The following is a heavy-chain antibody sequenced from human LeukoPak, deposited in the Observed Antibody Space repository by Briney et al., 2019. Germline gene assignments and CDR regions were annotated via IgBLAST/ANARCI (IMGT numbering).Heavy chain of an antibody. CDR2: INPNSGGT. V-gene: IGHV1-2*06. CDR1: GYTFTGYY. CDR3: AREGSSSWYSGNWFDP. Sequence: ASVKVSCKASGYTFTGYYMHWVRQAPGQGLEWMGRINPNSGGTNYAQKFQGRVTMTRDTSISTAYMELSRLRSDDTAVYYCAREGSSSWYSGNWFDPWGQGTLVTVSS. D-gene: IGHD6-13*01. J-gene: IGHJ5*02.